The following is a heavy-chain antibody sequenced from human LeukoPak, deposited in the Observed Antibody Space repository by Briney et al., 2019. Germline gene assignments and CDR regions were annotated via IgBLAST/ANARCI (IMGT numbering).Heavy chain of an antibody. V-gene: IGHV4-59*11. J-gene: IGHJ5*02. Sequence: SETLSLTCLVSGGSLNSHYWNWIRQPAGRGLEWVGWIYYSWSTNYNPSLKSRVTISGDTTKNQFTLKLSSVTAADTVVYYCARDHGCGELFFDPWGQGTLVTVSS. D-gene: IGHD3-10*01. CDR3: ARDHGCGELFFDP. CDR2: IYYSWST. CDR1: GGSLNSHY.